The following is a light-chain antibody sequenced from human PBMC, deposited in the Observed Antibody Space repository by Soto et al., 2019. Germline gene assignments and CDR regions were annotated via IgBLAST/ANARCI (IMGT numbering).Light chain of an antibody. CDR3: SSYTTTTTSCV. J-gene: IGLJ1*01. Sequence: QSVVTQPASLSGSPWQSITLSRTGTSNDVGGYNYVSWYQQYPDKAPTLIIYDVSNRPSGVSTRFSGSKSGNRASLTISGLQAEDEADYYCSSYTTTTTSCVFGTGTKVTVL. CDR1: SNDVGGYNY. V-gene: IGLV2-14*01. CDR2: DVS.